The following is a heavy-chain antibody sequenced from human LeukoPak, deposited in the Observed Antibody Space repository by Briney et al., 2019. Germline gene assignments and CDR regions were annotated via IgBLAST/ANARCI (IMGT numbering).Heavy chain of an antibody. J-gene: IGHJ4*02. Sequence: GATVKVSCKASGGTFSSYAISWVRQATGQGLEWMGWMNPNSGNTGYAQKFQGRVTMTRDTSISTAYMELSSLRSEDTAVYYCARARNVRGGGYAFDYWGQGTLVTVSS. CDR1: GGTFSSYA. D-gene: IGHD5-12*01. CDR3: ARARNVRGGGYAFDY. V-gene: IGHV1-8*02. CDR2: MNPNSGNT.